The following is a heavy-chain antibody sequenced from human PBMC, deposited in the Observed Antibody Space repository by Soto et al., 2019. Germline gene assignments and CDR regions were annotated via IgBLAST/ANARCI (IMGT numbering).Heavy chain of an antibody. CDR1: GYPFDTYG. J-gene: IGHJ5*02. CDR2: ISAYNGQT. D-gene: IGHD3-3*01. CDR3: ARDTHEFWNSYFFDP. V-gene: IGHV1-18*01. Sequence: XSVKVSCKATGYPFDTYGINWVRQSPGQRPEWMGWISAYNGQTDYAQNFQGRVTMATDTSTNTAYMELRNLRSDDTAVYYCARDTHEFWNSYFFDPWGPGTLVTVPS.